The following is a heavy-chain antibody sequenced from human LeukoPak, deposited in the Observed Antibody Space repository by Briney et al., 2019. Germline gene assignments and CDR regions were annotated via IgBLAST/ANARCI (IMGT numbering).Heavy chain of an antibody. V-gene: IGHV3-30-3*01. Sequence: GRSLMLSCAASGFPFSSYTMHWVRQAPGKGLEWVTFISHDGTNQDYADSVKGRFTVSRDNSKNTVFLQMNSLRPEDTAVYYCARLLVLAATEGFEFWGQGTVVIVSS. CDR2: ISHDGTNQ. CDR1: GFPFSSYT. D-gene: IGHD2-15*01. CDR3: ARLLVLAATEGFEF. J-gene: IGHJ4*02.